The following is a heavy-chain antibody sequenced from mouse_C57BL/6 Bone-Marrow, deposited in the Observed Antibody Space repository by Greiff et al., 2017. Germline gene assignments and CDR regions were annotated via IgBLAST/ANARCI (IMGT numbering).Heavy chain of an antibody. Sequence: EVQLQESGGDLVKPGGSLKLSCAASGFTFSSYGMSWVRQTPDKRLEWVATISSGGSYTYSPDSVTGRFTISRDNAKNTLYLQMSSLKSEDTAMYYCARHSYYAMDYWGQGTSVTVSS. V-gene: IGHV5-6*01. CDR3: ARHSYYAMDY. CDR1: GFTFSSYG. J-gene: IGHJ4*01. CDR2: ISSGGSYT.